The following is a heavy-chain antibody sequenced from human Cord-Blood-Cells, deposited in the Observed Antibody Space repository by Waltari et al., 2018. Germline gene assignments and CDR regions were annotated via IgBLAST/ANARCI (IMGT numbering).Heavy chain of an antibody. V-gene: IGHV3-30*04. J-gene: IGHJ4*02. CDR3: ARESKSSSSWNY. CDR1: GFTFRSCA. Sequence: QVQLVESGGGVGQPGRSLRPSWAAPGFTFRSCAMPWVRQAPGKGLEWVAVISYDGSNKYYADSVKGRFTISRDNSKNTLYLQMNSLRAEDTAVYYCARESKSSSSWNYWGQGTLVTVSS. D-gene: IGHD6-13*01. CDR2: ISYDGSNK.